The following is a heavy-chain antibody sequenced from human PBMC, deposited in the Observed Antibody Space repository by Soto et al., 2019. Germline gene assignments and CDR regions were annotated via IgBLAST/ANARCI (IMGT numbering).Heavy chain of an antibody. V-gene: IGHV3-11*01. D-gene: IGHD3-16*01. Sequence: QVQLVESGAGLVKPGGSLRLSWAASGLVFSDYMGWVRQAPGRGLEWLPYISGSGRTIYSAASVKGRFTISRDNATNSLYLQMNNVRTEDTAVYYCARLPFPWGWFDPWGQGTLVTVSS. CDR3: ARLPFPWGWFDP. CDR2: ISGSGRTI. CDR1: GLVFSDY. J-gene: IGHJ5*02.